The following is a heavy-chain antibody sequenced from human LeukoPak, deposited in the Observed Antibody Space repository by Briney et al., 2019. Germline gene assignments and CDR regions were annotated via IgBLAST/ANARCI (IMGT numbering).Heavy chain of an antibody. V-gene: IGHV4-31*03. CDR1: GGSISSGGYY. J-gene: IGHJ4*02. CDR3: ASVLSCGGDCLYFDY. D-gene: IGHD2-21*02. Sequence: SETLSLTCTVSGGSISSGGYYWSWIRQHPGKGLEWIGYIYYSGSTYYNPSLKSRVTISVDTSKNQFSLKLSTVTAADTAVYYCASVLSCGGDCLYFDYWGQGTLVTVSS. CDR2: IYYSGST.